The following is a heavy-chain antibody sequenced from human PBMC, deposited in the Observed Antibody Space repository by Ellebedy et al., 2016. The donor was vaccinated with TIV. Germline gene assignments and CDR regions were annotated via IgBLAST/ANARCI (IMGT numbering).Heavy chain of an antibody. CDR3: ARDGAIGTGGSSYLLY. Sequence: PGGSLRLSCAASGFTFGRSSMHWVRQAPGKGLEWVAVISSRGNNEYYAESVRGRFTISRDNSKNTLSLQMNSLRAEDTAVYRCARDGAIGTGGSSYLLYWGQGTLVIVSS. CDR1: GFTFGRSS. V-gene: IGHV3-30*04. J-gene: IGHJ4*02. D-gene: IGHD2-15*01. CDR2: ISSRGNNE.